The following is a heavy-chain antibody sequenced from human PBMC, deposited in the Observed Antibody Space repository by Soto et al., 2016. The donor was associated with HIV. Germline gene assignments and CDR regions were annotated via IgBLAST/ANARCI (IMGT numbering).Heavy chain of an antibody. CDR2: ISLNGGST. J-gene: IGHJ4*02. CDR1: GFTFSTYA. D-gene: IGHD6-19*01. Sequence: EVQLLESGGGLVQPGGSLRISCAAPGFTFSTYAMNWVRQAPGKGLEWVSTISLNGGSTHYADSVKGRFTISRDNFKNTLYLQMNSLRAEDTAVYYCAKFRAAVADTWSDYWGQGTLVTVSS. V-gene: IGHV3-23*01. CDR3: AKFRAAVADTWSDY.